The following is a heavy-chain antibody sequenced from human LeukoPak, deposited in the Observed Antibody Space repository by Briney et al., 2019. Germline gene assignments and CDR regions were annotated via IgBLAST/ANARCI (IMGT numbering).Heavy chain of an antibody. D-gene: IGHD5-18*01. CDR3: AKDPYSYGSYFDY. CDR2: VWYDGRDK. J-gene: IGHJ4*02. Sequence: PGGSLRLSCAASGFTFSGCGMHWVRQAPGKGLEWVAFVWYDGRDKYYADSVKGRFTISRGNSKNTLYLQMNSLRAEDTAMYYCAKDPYSYGSYFDYWGQGTLVTVSS. CDR1: GFTFSGCG. V-gene: IGHV3-30*02.